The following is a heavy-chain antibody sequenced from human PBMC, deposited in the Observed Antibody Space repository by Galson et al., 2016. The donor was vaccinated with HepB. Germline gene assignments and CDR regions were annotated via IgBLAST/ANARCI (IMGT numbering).Heavy chain of an antibody. Sequence: SETLSLTCPVSGGSISTYYWTWIRQSPGKGLEWIGYIYYTGHTNYNSSLGRRVTISVDTSKNQFSLNLSSVTAADTAVYYCARGVEAKGYYYDYWGQGTLVIVSS. CDR2: IYYTGHT. D-gene: IGHD2-15*01. CDR1: GGSISTYY. J-gene: IGHJ4*02. CDR3: ARGVEAKGYYYDY. V-gene: IGHV4-59*01.